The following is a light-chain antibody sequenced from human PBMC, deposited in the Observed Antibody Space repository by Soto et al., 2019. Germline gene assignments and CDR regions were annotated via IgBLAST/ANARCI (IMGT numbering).Light chain of an antibody. CDR1: QTISNW. V-gene: IGKV1-5*03. Sequence: IQMTQSPSTLSASVGDRVTITCQASQTISNWLAWYQQKPGKAPKLLIYKASTLKSGVPSRFSGSGSGTEFTLTISSLQPDDFATYYCQHYNSWTFGQGTKVDI. CDR3: QHYNSWT. J-gene: IGKJ1*01. CDR2: KAS.